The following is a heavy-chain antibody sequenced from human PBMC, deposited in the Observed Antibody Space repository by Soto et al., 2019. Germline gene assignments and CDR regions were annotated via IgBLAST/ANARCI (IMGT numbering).Heavy chain of an antibody. CDR2: IGTANDA. D-gene: IGHD5-12*01. CDR1: GSTFSSHD. J-gene: IGHJ2*01. Sequence: EVQLVESGGGLVQPGGSLRLSCAASGSTFSSHDMHWVRQTAGKGLEWVSAIGTANDAYYLESVRGRFTISREDVKNSLYLQMNSLGAGDTAVYYCARVAPGWYFDLWGRGTLVIVSS. CDR3: ARVAPGWYFDL. V-gene: IGHV3-13*01.